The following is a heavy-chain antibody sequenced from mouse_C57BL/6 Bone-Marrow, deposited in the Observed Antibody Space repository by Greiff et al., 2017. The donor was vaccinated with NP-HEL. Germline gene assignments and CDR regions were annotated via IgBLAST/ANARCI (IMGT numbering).Heavy chain of an antibody. CDR3: AREGRWLRRGYWYFDV. Sequence: VQLQQPGTELVKPGTSVKLSCKSSGYTFTSYWMHWVKQRPGQGLEWIGNINPSNGGTNYNEKFTSKATLTVDKSSSTAYMQLSSLTSDDSAVCYCAREGRWLRRGYWYFDVGDTGTTVTVSS. CDR2: INPSNGGT. D-gene: IGHD2-2*01. V-gene: IGHV1-53*01. J-gene: IGHJ1*03. CDR1: GYTFTSYW.